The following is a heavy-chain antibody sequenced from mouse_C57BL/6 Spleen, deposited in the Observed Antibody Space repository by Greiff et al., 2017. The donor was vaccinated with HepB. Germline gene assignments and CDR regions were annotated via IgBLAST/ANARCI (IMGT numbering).Heavy chain of an antibody. Sequence: VQLQQPGAELVKPGASVKLSCKASGYTFTSYWMHWVKQRPGQGLEWIGMIHPNSGSTNYNEKFKSKATLTVDKYSITAYMQLSSLTSEDSAVYYCARELPFAYWGQGTLVTVSA. CDR2: IHPNSGST. CDR3: ARELPFAY. V-gene: IGHV1-64*01. J-gene: IGHJ3*01. CDR1: GYTFTSYW.